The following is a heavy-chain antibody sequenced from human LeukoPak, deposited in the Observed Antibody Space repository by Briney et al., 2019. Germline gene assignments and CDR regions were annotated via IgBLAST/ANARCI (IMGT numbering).Heavy chain of an antibody. CDR1: GGSISSGGYY. Sequence: ETLSLTCTVSGGSISSGGYYWSWVRQAPGKGLKWVSVIYSGGSTYYADSVKGGFAISRDNSKNTVYLQMNSLRAEDTAVYYCASNGYSSNWYDYWGQGTLVTVSS. D-gene: IGHD6-13*01. CDR3: ASNGYSSNWYDY. V-gene: IGHV3-66*01. J-gene: IGHJ5*01. CDR2: IYSGGST.